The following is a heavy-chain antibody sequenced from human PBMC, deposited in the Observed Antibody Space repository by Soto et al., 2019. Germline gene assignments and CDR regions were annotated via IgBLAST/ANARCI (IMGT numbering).Heavy chain of an antibody. CDR2: ISVSGNII. D-gene: IGHD6-13*01. Sequence: EVQLVESGGGLVQPGGSLRLSCAASGFTFSTYEFNWVRQAPGRGLEWISYISVSGNIIMYADSVKGRFTISRDNAENSLHLQMGSLRVDDTAVCFFVRETMRASAAASVDYWGVGTQVIVSS. CDR1: GFTFSTYE. CDR3: VRETMRASAAASVDY. V-gene: IGHV3-48*03. J-gene: IGHJ4*02.